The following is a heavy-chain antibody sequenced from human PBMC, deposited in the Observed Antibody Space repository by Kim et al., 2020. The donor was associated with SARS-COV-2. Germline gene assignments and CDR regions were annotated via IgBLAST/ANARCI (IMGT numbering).Heavy chain of an antibody. CDR3: TTTDY. CDR2: SKAYGGTT. J-gene: IGHJ4*02. Sequence: SKAYGGTTEYDASVKGRFTISRDDSKSSAYLQMNSLKTEDTAVYYCTTTDYWGQGTLVTVSS. V-gene: IGHV3-49*02.